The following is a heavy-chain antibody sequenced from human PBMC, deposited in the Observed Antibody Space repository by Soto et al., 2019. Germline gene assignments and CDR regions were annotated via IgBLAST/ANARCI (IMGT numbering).Heavy chain of an antibody. D-gene: IGHD2-2*02. CDR1: RYSFTSYW. V-gene: IGHV5-51*01. CDR2: IYPGDSDT. CDR3: ARQGCSSTSCYTLGGGMDV. J-gene: IGHJ6*01. Sequence: GESLKISCKGSRYSFTSYWIGWVRQMPGKGLEWMGIIYPGDSDTRYSPSFQGQVTITADKSISTAYLQWSSLKASDTAMYYCARQGCSSTSCYTLGGGMDVWGQGTKVTVSS.